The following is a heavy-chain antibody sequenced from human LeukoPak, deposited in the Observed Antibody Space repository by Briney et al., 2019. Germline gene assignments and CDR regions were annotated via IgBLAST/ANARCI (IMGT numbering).Heavy chain of an antibody. V-gene: IGHV4-34*01. CDR2: INHSGST. D-gene: IGHD3-10*01. CDR1: GGSSSGYY. Sequence: ASETLSLTCAVYGGSSSGYYWSWIRQPPGKGLEWIGEINHSGSTNYNPSLKSRVTISVDTSKNQFSLKLSSVTAADTAVYYCARHLYSGNAFDIWGQGTMVTVSS. CDR3: ARHLYSGNAFDI. J-gene: IGHJ3*02.